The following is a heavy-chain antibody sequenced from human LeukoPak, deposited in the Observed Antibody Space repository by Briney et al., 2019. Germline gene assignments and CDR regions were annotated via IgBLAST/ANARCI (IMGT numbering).Heavy chain of an antibody. V-gene: IGHV3-21*01. CDR1: GFTFSSYS. D-gene: IGHD5-24*01. Sequence: GGSLRLSCAASGFTFSSYSMNWVRQAPGKGLEWVSSISSSSSYIYYADSVKGRFTISRDNAKNSLYLQMNSLRAEDTAVYYCARDAAERWPQPKPNYYYYGMDVWGQGTTVTVSS. J-gene: IGHJ6*02. CDR2: ISSSSSYI. CDR3: ARDAAERWPQPKPNYYYYGMDV.